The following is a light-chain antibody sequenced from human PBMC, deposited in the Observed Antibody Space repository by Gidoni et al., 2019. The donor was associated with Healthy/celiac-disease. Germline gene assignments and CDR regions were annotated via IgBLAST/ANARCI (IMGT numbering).Light chain of an antibody. J-gene: IGLJ2*01. CDR2: GKN. V-gene: IGLV3-19*01. CDR1: SLRSYY. CDR3: NSRDSSGNPPDVV. Sequence: SSELTQDPAVSVALGQTVRITCQGDSLRSYYASWYQQKPGQAPVLVIYGKNNRPSGIPDRFSGSSSGNTASLTITGAQAEDEADYYCNSRDSSGNPPDVVFGGGTKLTVL.